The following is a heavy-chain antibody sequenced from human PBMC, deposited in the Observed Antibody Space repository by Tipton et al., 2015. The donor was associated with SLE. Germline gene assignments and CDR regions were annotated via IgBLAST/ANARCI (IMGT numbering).Heavy chain of an antibody. D-gene: IGHD2-2*01. CDR1: GASISSHY. CDR3: ARAKRSSTTWGYWFDP. Sequence: TLSLTCTVSGASISSHYWNWIRQPPGKGLEWIGNISNNGNTNYNPSLKSRVTISVDTSRNQFFLKLSSVTAADTALYYCARAKRSSTTWGYWFDPWGQGTLATVSS. V-gene: IGHV4-59*11. CDR2: ISNNGNT. J-gene: IGHJ5*02.